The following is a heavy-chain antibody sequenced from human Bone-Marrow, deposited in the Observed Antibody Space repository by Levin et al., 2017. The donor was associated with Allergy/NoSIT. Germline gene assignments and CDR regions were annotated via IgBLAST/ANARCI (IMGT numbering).Heavy chain of an antibody. V-gene: IGHV3-30*04. J-gene: IGHJ3*02. CDR3: ARDIGEWELLRSAFDI. Sequence: GESLKISCTASGFSFSRHAMHWVRQAPGKGLEWVAFILYDGRNKYYADSVKGRFTISRDNSKNTLYLQMNSLRAEDTAVYYCARDIGEWELLRSAFDIWGQGTMVTVSS. CDR2: ILYDGRNK. D-gene: IGHD1-26*01. CDR1: GFSFSRHA.